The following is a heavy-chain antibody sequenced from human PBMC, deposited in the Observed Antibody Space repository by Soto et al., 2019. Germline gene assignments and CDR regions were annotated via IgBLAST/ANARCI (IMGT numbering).Heavy chain of an antibody. Sequence: PGGSLRLSCAASGFTFSSSWMHWVRQAPGKGLVWVSRVSGDGSSTNYADSVKGRFTISRDNAKNTLYLRMNSLRAEDAAVYYWARDCSGGSCCRGWFGPWGQGTLVTVSS. CDR1: GFTFSSSW. J-gene: IGHJ5*02. CDR3: ARDCSGGSCCRGWFGP. V-gene: IGHV3-74*01. CDR2: VSGDGSST. D-gene: IGHD2-15*01.